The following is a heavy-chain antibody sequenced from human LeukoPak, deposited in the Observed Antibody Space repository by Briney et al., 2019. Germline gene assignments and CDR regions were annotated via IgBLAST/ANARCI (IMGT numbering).Heavy chain of an antibody. CDR1: GFTFSSYA. D-gene: IGHD1-1*01. V-gene: IGHV3-23*01. CDR3: AKDVGFLNDHRGWY. CDR2: ISGSGGGT. Sequence: TGGSLRLSCAASGFTFSSYAMSWVRQAPGKGLEWVSAISGSGGGTYYADSVKGRFTISRDNSKNTLYLQMNSLRAEDTAVYYCAKDVGFLNDHRGWYWGQGTLVAVSS. J-gene: IGHJ4*02.